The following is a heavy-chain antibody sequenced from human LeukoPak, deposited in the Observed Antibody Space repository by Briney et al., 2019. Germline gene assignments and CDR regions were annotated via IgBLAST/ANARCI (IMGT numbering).Heavy chain of an antibody. J-gene: IGHJ4*02. CDR1: GFTFSSKW. V-gene: IGHV3-7*01. CDR3: AKDLWAWRDYYGSGAPSGY. Sequence: SGGSLRLSCAASGFTFSSKWMSWVRQAPGKGLEWVANIKYDGSEKYYVDSVRGRFTISRDNAKNSLYLQMNSLRAEDTAVYYCAKDLWAWRDYYGSGAPSGYWGQGTLVTVSS. D-gene: IGHD3-10*01. CDR2: IKYDGSEK.